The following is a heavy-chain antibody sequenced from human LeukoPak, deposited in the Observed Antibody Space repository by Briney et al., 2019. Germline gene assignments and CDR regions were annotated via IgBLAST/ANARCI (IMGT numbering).Heavy chain of an antibody. Sequence: SETLSLTCTVSGGSISSYYWGWIRQPPGKGLEWIGDIYYSGSSGITNYNPSLQSRVSVSVDTSKNQFSLKLSSVTAADTAVYYWARGGPGPDYYDSSGYYYPFDSWGQGTLVTVSS. J-gene: IGHJ4*02. CDR2: IYYSGSSGIT. V-gene: IGHV4-59*01. D-gene: IGHD3-22*01. CDR3: ARGGPGPDYYDSSGYYYPFDS. CDR1: GGSISSYY.